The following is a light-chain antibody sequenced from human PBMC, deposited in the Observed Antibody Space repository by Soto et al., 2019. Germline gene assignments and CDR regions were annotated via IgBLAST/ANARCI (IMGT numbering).Light chain of an antibody. J-gene: IGKJ1*01. Sequence: DIVLTQSPGTLSLSPGERATLSCRASQSVSSSYLAWYQQKPGQAPRLLIYGASSRATGIPDRFSGSGSGTEFTLTISSLQSEDFAVYYCQQYDKWPRWTFGQGTKVDIK. CDR3: QQYDKWPRWT. V-gene: IGKV3-20*01. CDR2: GAS. CDR1: QSVSSSY.